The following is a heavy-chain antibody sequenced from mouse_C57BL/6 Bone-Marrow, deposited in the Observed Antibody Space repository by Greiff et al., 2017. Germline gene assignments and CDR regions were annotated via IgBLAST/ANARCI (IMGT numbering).Heavy chain of an antibody. J-gene: IGHJ3*01. V-gene: IGHV14-2*01. CDR3: ASEWYGSSPFAY. D-gene: IGHD1-1*01. CDR2: IDPEDGET. Sequence: EVQVVESGAELVKPGASVKLSCTASGFNIKDYYMHWVKQRTEQGLEWIGRIDPEDGETEYAPKFQGKATITADTSSNTAYLQLSSLTSEDTAVYYCASEWYGSSPFAYWGQGTLVTVSA. CDR1: GFNIKDYY.